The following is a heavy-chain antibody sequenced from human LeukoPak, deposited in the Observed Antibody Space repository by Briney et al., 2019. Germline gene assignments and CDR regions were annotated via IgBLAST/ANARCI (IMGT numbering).Heavy chain of an antibody. Sequence: GGSLRLSCAASGFTFSSYAMHWVRQAPGKGLEWVAVISYDGSNKYYADSVKGRFTISRDNSKNTLYLQMNSLRAEDTAVYYCARDADFWSGYFSTSYFDYRGQGTLVTVSS. CDR3: ARDADFWSGYFSTSYFDY. V-gene: IGHV3-30-3*01. D-gene: IGHD3-3*01. CDR1: GFTFSSYA. CDR2: ISYDGSNK. J-gene: IGHJ4*02.